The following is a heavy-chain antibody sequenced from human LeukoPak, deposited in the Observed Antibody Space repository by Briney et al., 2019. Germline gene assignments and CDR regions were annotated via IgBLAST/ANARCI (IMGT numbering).Heavy chain of an antibody. J-gene: IGHJ4*02. CDR2: IYYSGST. V-gene: IGHV4-59*01. Sequence: PSETLSLTCTVSGGSISSYYWSWIRQPPAKGLEWMGYIYYSGSTNYNPSLKSRVTISVDTSKNQFSLKLSSVTAADTAVYYCARSRPMVRGPKYYFDYWGQGTLVTVSS. CDR1: GGSISSYY. CDR3: ARSRPMVRGPKYYFDY. D-gene: IGHD3-10*01.